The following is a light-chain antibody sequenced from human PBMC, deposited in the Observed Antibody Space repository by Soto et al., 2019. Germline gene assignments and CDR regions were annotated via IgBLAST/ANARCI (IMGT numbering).Light chain of an antibody. CDR3: QQYQKIPWT. CDR1: QSISTW. CDR2: RAS. Sequence: DLQMTQSPSTLSASVGDRVTITCRASQSISTWLAWYQQKPGLAPKLLIYRASRLESGVPSTFSASGSEPEFTLTVTSLQPDDFATYYCQQYQKIPWTFGQGTKVEVK. J-gene: IGKJ1*01. V-gene: IGKV1-5*03.